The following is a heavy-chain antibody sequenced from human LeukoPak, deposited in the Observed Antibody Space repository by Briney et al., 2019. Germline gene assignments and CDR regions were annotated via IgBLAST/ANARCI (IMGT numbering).Heavy chain of an antibody. Sequence: ASVRVSFTDSGYTFTVYYMHWVRQAPGQGGEWMGWINPNRGGTNYTQKFQGRVTITRDTSIRTAYMELRRLRGGDTAVYYCERGQLRFLDYWGQGTLVTVSS. CDR3: ERGQLRFLDY. J-gene: IGHJ4*02. CDR1: GYTFTVYY. CDR2: INPNRGGT. V-gene: IGHV1-2*02. D-gene: IGHD3-3*01.